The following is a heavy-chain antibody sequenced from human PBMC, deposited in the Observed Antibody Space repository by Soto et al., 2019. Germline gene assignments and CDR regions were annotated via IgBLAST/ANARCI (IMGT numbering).Heavy chain of an antibody. CDR3: ARDPGGSVDHRV. V-gene: IGHV3-66*01. D-gene: IGHD3-10*01. J-gene: IGHJ3*01. CDR2: IYSGGDT. Sequence: ELQLVESGGGLVQPGGSVRLSCAVSGLTVSNNYMSWVRQAPGKGLEWVSHIYSGGDTFYSNSARGRFTTSKDSSKNTLYLQMDSLRVEDTDVYYCARDPGGSVDHRVWGQGTMVTIAS. CDR1: GLTVSNNY.